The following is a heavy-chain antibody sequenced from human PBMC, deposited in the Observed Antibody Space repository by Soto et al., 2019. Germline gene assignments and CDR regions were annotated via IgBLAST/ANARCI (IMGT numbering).Heavy chain of an antibody. CDR3: AISVLP. CDR1: GGSISSGGYY. V-gene: IGHV4-31*03. Sequence: QVQLQESCPGLVKPSQTLSLTCTVSGGSISSGGYYWNWNRQHPGKGLERIGYIYYCGSNYYNPSRKRRVTISVDTAKNPFSPKAGSVTAAYTVVNYCAISVLPRGQETLDTVSS. J-gene: IGHJ5*02. CDR2: IYYCGSN.